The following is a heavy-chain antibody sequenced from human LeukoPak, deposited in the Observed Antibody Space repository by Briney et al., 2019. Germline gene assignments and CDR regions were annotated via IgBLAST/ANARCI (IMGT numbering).Heavy chain of an antibody. CDR3: ATIKRGSIYGYFDF. CDR2: ITHTGSI. Sequence: PSETLSLTCAVNGVSFSGYHWSWIRQSPGKGLECIGEITHTGSINYNPSLKSRVTLSADTSRNQFSLRLSSVTAADTAVYYCATIKRGSIYGYFDFWGQGIKVTVSS. CDR1: GVSFSGYH. V-gene: IGHV4-34*01. J-gene: IGHJ4*02. D-gene: IGHD5-18*01.